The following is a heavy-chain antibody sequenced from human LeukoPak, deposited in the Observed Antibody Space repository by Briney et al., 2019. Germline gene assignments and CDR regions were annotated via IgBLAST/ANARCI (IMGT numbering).Heavy chain of an antibody. Sequence: PGGSLRLSCAASGFTFSSYTMNWVRQAPGKRLEWVSSISSSSSYIYYADSVKGRFTISRDNAKNSLYLQMNSLRAEDTAVYYCARNPSTVVRGAVYWAQGTLVTVSS. V-gene: IGHV3-21*01. D-gene: IGHD3-10*01. CDR3: ARNPSTVVRGAVY. CDR1: GFTFSSYT. CDR2: ISSSSSYI. J-gene: IGHJ4*02.